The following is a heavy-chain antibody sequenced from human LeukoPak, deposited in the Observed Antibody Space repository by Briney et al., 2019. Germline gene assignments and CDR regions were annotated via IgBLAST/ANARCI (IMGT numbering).Heavy chain of an antibody. CDR2: IKEDGGEI. CDR1: GFTFSSYA. D-gene: IGHD1-26*01. V-gene: IGHV3-7*03. CDR3: ARSGYSHSWDY. J-gene: IGHJ4*02. Sequence: GGSLRLSCAASGFTFSSYAMSWVRQAPGKGLEWVANIKEDGGEIHFVDSMKGRFTISRDNAKNSLYLQMNSLRGDDTAVYYCARSGYSHSWDYWGQGTLVIVSS.